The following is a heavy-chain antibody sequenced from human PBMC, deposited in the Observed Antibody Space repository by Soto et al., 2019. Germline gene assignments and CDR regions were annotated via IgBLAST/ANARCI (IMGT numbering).Heavy chain of an antibody. Sequence: ASVKVSCKASGYTFTSYYMHWVRQAPGQGLEWMGIINPSGGSTSYAQKFQGRVTMTRDTSTSTVYMELSSLRSEDTAVYYCAFAVPAANDWFDPRGQGTLVTVSS. D-gene: IGHD2-2*01. CDR2: INPSGGST. CDR3: AFAVPAANDWFDP. CDR1: GYTFTSYY. V-gene: IGHV1-46*03. J-gene: IGHJ5*02.